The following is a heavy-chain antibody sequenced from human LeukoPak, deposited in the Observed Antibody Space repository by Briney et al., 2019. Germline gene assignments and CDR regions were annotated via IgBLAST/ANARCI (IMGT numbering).Heavy chain of an antibody. Sequence: SETLSLTCAVSVGSFSGYYWSWIRQPPGKGLEWVGEINHSGSPIYNPSLKSRVTISVDTSKNHLSLKLSSVAAADTAVYYCARRNFHPYGRPPDYWGQGTLVTVSS. V-gene: IGHV4-34*01. CDR3: ARRNFHPYGRPPDY. D-gene: IGHD4-17*01. CDR1: VGSFSGYY. J-gene: IGHJ4*02. CDR2: INHSGSP.